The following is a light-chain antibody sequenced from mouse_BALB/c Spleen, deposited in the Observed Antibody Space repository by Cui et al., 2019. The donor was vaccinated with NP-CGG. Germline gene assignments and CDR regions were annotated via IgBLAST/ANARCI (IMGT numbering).Light chain of an antibody. J-gene: IGLJ1*01. V-gene: IGLV1*01. CDR2: GTN. CDR3: ALWYSNHWV. CDR1: TGAVTPSNY. Sequence: QAVVTQESTLTTPPGETVTLTCRSSTGAVTPSNYANWVQEKPNHFFTGLIGGTNNRAPGVPARFSGSLIGDKAALTITGAQTEDEAIYFCALWYSNHWVFGGGTKLTVL.